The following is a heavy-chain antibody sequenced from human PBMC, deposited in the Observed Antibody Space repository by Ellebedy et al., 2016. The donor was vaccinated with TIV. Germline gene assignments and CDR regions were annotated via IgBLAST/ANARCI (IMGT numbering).Heavy chain of an antibody. J-gene: IGHJ4*02. CDR3: AKVLRGLDY. Sequence: GESLKISCTASGFTFSGYGMHWVRQAPGKGLEWVALISYDASNKFYADSVKGRFTVSRDNSQNTLYLHMDSLRVEDTAVYYCAKVLRGLDYWGQGTLVTVSS. CDR1: GFTFSGYG. V-gene: IGHV3-30*18. CDR2: ISYDASNK. D-gene: IGHD3-9*01.